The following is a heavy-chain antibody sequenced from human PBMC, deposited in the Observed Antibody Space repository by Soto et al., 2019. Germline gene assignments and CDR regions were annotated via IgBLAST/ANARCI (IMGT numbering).Heavy chain of an antibody. CDR3: ARGHILHPGTTDYDILTGPLYYFDY. CDR2: INHSGST. J-gene: IGHJ4*02. D-gene: IGHD3-9*01. V-gene: IGHV4-34*01. CDR1: GGSFSGYY. Sequence: SETLSLTCAVYGGSFSGYYWSWIRQPPGKGLEWIGEINHSGSTNYNPSLKSRVTISVDTSKNQFSLKLSSVTAADTAVYYCARGHILHPGTTDYDILTGPLYYFDYWGQGTLVTVSS.